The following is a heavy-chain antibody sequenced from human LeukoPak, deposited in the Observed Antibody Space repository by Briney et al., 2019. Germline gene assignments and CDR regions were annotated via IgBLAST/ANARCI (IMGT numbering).Heavy chain of an antibody. V-gene: IGHV3-72*01. CDR2: TRNKANAYST. CDR3: TRERNSGSYFLGSFDY. D-gene: IGHD1-26*01. J-gene: IGHJ4*02. Sequence: GGSLRLSCAASGFTFSDHFMDWVRQAPGKGLEWVGRTRNKANAYSTEYAASVKGRFTVSRDDSQNSLDLQMNSLKTEDTAVYYCTRERNSGSYFLGSFDYWGQGNLVTVSS. CDR1: GFTFSDHF.